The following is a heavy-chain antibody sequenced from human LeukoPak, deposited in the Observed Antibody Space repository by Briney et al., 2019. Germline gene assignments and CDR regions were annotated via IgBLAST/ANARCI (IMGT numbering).Heavy chain of an antibody. CDR1: GGTFSSYA. V-gene: IGHV1-69*13. Sequence: GASVKVSCKASGGTFSSYAISWVRQAPGQGLEWMGGIIPIFGTANYAQKFQGRVTITADESTSTAYTELSSLRSEDTAVYYCAREVVVAEGNWFDPWGQGTLVTVSS. CDR2: IIPIFGTA. D-gene: IGHD6-19*01. J-gene: IGHJ5*02. CDR3: AREVVVAEGNWFDP.